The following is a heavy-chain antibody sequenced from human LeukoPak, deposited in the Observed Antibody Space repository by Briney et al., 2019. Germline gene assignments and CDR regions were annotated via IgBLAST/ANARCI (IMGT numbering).Heavy chain of an antibody. J-gene: IGHJ3*02. D-gene: IGHD5-18*01. Sequence: GGSLRLSCAASGFTFSDYYMSWIRQAPGEGLEWVSYISSSGSTIYYADSVKGRFTISRDNAKNSLYLQMNSLRAEDTAVYYCARDNTAMVDDAFDIWGQGTMVTVSS. CDR3: ARDNTAMVDDAFDI. V-gene: IGHV3-11*01. CDR2: ISSSGSTI. CDR1: GFTFSDYY.